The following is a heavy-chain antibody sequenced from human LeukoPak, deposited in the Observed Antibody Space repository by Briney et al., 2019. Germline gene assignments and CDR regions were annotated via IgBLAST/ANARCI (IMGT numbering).Heavy chain of an antibody. Sequence: ASVKVSCKASGYTFTGYYMHWVRQAPGQGLEWMGWINPNSGGTNYVQKFQGRVTMTRDTSISTAYMELNRLRSDDTAVYYCARGGTVTAYWFDPWGQGTMVTVSS. CDR1: GYTFTGYY. CDR2: INPNSGGT. D-gene: IGHD4-17*01. V-gene: IGHV1-2*02. CDR3: ARGGTVTAYWFDP. J-gene: IGHJ5*02.